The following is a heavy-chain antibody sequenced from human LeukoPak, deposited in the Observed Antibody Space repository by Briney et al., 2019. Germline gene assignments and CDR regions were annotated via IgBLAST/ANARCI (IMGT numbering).Heavy chain of an antibody. Sequence: EASVKVSCKASGGTFGSYTISWVRQAPGQGLEWMGRIIPILGIANYAQKFQGRVTITADKSTSTAYMELSSLRSEDTAVYYCARDAYCSGGSCYNDYWGQGTLVTVSS. D-gene: IGHD2-15*01. CDR1: GGTFGSYT. CDR3: ARDAYCSGGSCYNDY. CDR2: IIPILGIA. V-gene: IGHV1-69*04. J-gene: IGHJ4*02.